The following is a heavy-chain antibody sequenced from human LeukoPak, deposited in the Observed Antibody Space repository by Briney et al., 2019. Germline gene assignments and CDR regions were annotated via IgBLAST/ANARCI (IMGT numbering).Heavy chain of an antibody. CDR1: GYTFITYV. CDR3: ARSLDSSGYYYGWYFDY. Sequence: ASVKVSCKASGYTFITYVISWVRQAPGQGLEWMGWISAYDGNTNYAQKVQGRVTMTTDTSTSTAYMELRSLRSDDTAVYYCARSLDSSGYYYGWYFDYWGQGTLVTVSS. J-gene: IGHJ4*02. D-gene: IGHD3-22*01. V-gene: IGHV1-18*01. CDR2: ISAYDGNT.